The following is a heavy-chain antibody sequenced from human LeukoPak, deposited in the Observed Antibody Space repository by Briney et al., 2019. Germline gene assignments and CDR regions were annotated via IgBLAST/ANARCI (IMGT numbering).Heavy chain of an antibody. CDR3: ARVNRDGPQLGYFDL. V-gene: IGHV4-59*01. Sequence: PSETLSLTCTVSGGSISSYYWSWIRQPPGKGLEWIGYIYYSGSTNYNPSLKSRVTISVDTSKNQFSLKLSSVTAADTAVYYCARVNRDGPQLGYFDLRGRGTLVTVSS. CDR2: IYYSGST. J-gene: IGHJ2*01. CDR1: GGSISSYY. D-gene: IGHD5-24*01.